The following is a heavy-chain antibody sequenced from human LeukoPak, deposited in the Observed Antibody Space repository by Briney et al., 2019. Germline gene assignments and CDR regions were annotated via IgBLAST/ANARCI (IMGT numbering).Heavy chain of an antibody. CDR2: ISGSAGTT. D-gene: IGHD1-26*01. V-gene: IGHV3-23*01. CDR1: GFTFSDYA. J-gene: IGHJ4*02. CDR3: AKGAGNSGSYFKTFDY. Sequence: GGSLRLSCAASGFTFSDYAMSWVRQAPGKGLEWVSAISGSAGTTHSADSVKGRFSISRDNSKNTLYLQMNSLRAEDTAIYYCAKGAGNSGSYFKTFDYWGQGTLVAVSS.